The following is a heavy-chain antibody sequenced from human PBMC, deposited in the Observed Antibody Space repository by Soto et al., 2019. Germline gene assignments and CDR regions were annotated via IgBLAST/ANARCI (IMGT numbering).Heavy chain of an antibody. J-gene: IGHJ5*02. Sequence: QVQLQQWGAGLLKPSETLSLTCAVYGGSFSGYYWSWIRQPPGKGLEWIGEINHSGSTNYNPSLKSRVTISVDTSKNQFSLKLSSVTAADTAVYYCARGLPEPAAGANWFDPWGRGTLVTVSS. CDR3: ARGLPEPAAGANWFDP. D-gene: IGHD6-13*01. CDR1: GGSFSGYY. V-gene: IGHV4-34*01. CDR2: INHSGST.